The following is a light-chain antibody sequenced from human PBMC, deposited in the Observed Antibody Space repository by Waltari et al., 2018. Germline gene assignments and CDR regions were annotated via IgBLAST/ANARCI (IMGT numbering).Light chain of an antibody. Sequence: DIQMTQSPSTLSASVGDRVTITCRASQTINGWLAWYQQKPGKAPALLIHAASTLESGVPPRFSGSGSGTEFTLTISSVQPEDVALYFCQQYYSVPYTFGQGTKLEIK. V-gene: IGKV1-5*01. CDR1: QTINGW. J-gene: IGKJ2*01. CDR3: QQYYSVPYT. CDR2: AAS.